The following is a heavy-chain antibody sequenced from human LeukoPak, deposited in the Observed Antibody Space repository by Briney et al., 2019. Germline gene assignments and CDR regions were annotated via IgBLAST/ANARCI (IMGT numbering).Heavy chain of an antibody. CDR1: GGSISSGGYS. CDR2: IYHSGST. J-gene: IGHJ4*02. Sequence: SETLSLTCAVSGGSISSGGYSWSWIRQPPGKGLEWIGYIYHSGSTYYNPSLKSRVTISVDRSKNQFSLKLSSVTAADTAVYYCARVDYGDYVLGYFDYWGQGTLVTVSS. V-gene: IGHV4-30-2*01. D-gene: IGHD4-17*01. CDR3: ARVDYGDYVLGYFDY.